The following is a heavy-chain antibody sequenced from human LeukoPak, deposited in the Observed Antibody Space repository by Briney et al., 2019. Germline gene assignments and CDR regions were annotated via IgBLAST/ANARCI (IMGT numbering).Heavy chain of an antibody. CDR1: GFSLSTSGVG. D-gene: IGHD5-18*01. Sequence: SGPTLVNPTQTLTLTCTFSGFSLSTSGVGVGWIRQPPGKALEWLALIYWNDDKRYSPSLKSRLTITKDTSKNQVVLTMTNMDPVDXXXYYCAXGLELWPAYYFDYWGQGTLVTVSS. CDR3: AXGLELWPAYYFDY. J-gene: IGHJ4*02. V-gene: IGHV2-5*01. CDR2: IYWNDDK.